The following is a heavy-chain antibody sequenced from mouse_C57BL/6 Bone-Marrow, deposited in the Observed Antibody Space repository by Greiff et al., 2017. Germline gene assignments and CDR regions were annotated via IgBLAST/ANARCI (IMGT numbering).Heavy chain of an antibody. CDR3: ASLIYYDYDVY. D-gene: IGHD2-4*01. J-gene: IGHJ2*01. CDR1: GYAFSSSW. V-gene: IGHV1-82*01. CDR2: IYPGDGDT. Sequence: SLPYLFKPGASLKISCKASGYAFSSSWMNWVKQRPGKGLEWIGRIYPGDGDTNYNGKFKGKATLTADKSSSTAYMQLSSLTSEDSAVYFCASLIYYDYDVYWGQGTTLTVSS.